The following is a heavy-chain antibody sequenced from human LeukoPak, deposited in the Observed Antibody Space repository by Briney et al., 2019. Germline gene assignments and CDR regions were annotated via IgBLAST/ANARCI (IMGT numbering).Heavy chain of an antibody. CDR2: FYISGST. Sequence: SETLSLTCTVSGGSISSYYWSWIRQPAGKGLEWIGRFYISGSTNYNPSLKSRVTMSVDTSKNQFSLKLSSVTAADTAVYYCARGQLVSVYYYYYYMDVWGKGTTVTVSS. J-gene: IGHJ6*03. D-gene: IGHD6-6*01. CDR3: ARGQLVSVYYYYYYMDV. CDR1: GGSISSYY. V-gene: IGHV4-4*07.